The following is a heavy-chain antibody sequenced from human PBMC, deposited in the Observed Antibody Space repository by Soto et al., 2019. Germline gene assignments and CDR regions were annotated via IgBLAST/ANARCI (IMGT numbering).Heavy chain of an antibody. J-gene: IGHJ3*02. CDR2: ISGSGGST. V-gene: IGHV3-23*01. D-gene: IGHD3-22*01. Sequence: EVQLLESGGGLVQPGGSLRLSCAASGFTSSSYAMSWVRQAPGKGLEWVSGISGSGGSTYYADSVKGRFTISRDNSKNTLYLQMTSLRAEDTPVYYCAKDRTITMIVVPHAFDIWGQGTMVTVSS. CDR3: AKDRTITMIVVPHAFDI. CDR1: GFTSSSYA.